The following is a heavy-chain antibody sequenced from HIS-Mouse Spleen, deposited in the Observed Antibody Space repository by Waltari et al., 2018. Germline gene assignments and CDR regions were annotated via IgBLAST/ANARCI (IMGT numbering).Heavy chain of an antibody. Sequence: QLQLQESGPGLVKPSETLSLTCTVSGGPISRSSYYWGWVRQPPGKGLEWIGSIYYSGSTYYNPSLKSRVTISVDTSKNQFSLKLSSVTAADTAVYYCAYGDYFDYWGQGTLVTVSS. D-gene: IGHD4-17*01. CDR2: IYYSGST. CDR3: AYGDYFDY. CDR1: GGPISRSSYY. V-gene: IGHV4-39*01. J-gene: IGHJ4*02.